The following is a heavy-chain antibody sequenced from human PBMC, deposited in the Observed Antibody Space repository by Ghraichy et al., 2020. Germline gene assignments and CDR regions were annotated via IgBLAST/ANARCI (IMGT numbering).Heavy chain of an antibody. CDR3: VSDLERFGVREY. D-gene: IGHD3-10*01. J-gene: IGHJ4*02. CDR1: GFTFSSYS. V-gene: IGHV3-48*02. CDR2: IGSGSYPT. Sequence: GGSLRLSCAASGFTFSSYSMNWVREAPGKGLEWVSYIGSGSYPTHYADSVKGRFTISRDNVENSLYLQMNSLRDEDTAVYYCVSDLERFGVREYWGQGTPVTVSS.